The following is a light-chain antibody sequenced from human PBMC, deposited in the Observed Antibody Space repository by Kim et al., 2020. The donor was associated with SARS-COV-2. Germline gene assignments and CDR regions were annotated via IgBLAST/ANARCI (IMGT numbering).Light chain of an antibody. CDR3: QQYGSSPQT. CDR1: QSVSSRY. Sequence: LSPGERATLACRASQSVSSRYLAGYQQKPGQAPRLLIYGASSRATGIPDRFSGSGSGTDFTLTISRLEPEDFAVYYCQQYGSSPQTFGQGTKLEI. J-gene: IGKJ2*01. CDR2: GAS. V-gene: IGKV3-20*01.